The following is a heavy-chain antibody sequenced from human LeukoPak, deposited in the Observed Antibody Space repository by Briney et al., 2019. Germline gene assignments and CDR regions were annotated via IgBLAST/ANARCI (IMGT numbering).Heavy chain of an antibody. V-gene: IGHV3-48*03. CDR1: GFTFSSYE. CDR3: ARGEDYGTNSFDY. CDR2: ITTSGRTI. Sequence: GGSLRLSCAASGFTFSSYEMNWVRAPGKGLEWVSYITTSGRTIYYADSVKGRFTISRDNARNSLYLQMNSLRAEDTAVYYCARGEDYGTNSFDYWGQGTLVTVSS. J-gene: IGHJ4*02. D-gene: IGHD4-17*01.